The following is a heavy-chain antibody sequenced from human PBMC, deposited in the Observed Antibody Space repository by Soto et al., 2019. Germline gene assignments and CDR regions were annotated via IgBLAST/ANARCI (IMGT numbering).Heavy chain of an antibody. J-gene: IGHJ6*03. D-gene: IGHD2-2*01. Sequence: RASVKVSCKASGYTFTSYGISWVRQAPGQGLEWMGWISAYNGNTNYAQKLQGRVTMTTDTSTSTAYMELRSLRSDDTAVYYCARDVVVVPADEMTTVRWGSYYYYYMDVWGKGTTVTVSS. CDR1: GYTFTSYG. CDR3: ARDVVVVPADEMTTVRWGSYYYYYMDV. V-gene: IGHV1-18*01. CDR2: ISAYNGNT.